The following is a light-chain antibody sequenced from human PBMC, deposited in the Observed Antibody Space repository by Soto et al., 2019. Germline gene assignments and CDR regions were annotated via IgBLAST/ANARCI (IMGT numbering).Light chain of an antibody. CDR3: QQYESSVT. V-gene: IGKV3-20*01. CDR2: GAS. Sequence: PGDRATLSCRASQSFSSTFFAWYQQKPGQAPRLLIYGASSRATGIPDRFSGSGSGTDFTLTISRLEPEDFAVYYCQQYESSVTFGQGTKVEIK. J-gene: IGKJ1*01. CDR1: QSFSSTF.